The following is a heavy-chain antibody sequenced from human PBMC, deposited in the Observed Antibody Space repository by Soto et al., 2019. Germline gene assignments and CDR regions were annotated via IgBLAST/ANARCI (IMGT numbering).Heavy chain of an antibody. J-gene: IGHJ3*01. D-gene: IGHD1-26*01. V-gene: IGHV3-15*01. CDR2: IKSKIDGGTR. CDR1: GFTFTNAW. Sequence: PGGSLRLSCAGSGFTFTNAWMSWVRQAPGKGLEWVGRIKSKIDGGTRDYAAPVKGRFTISRDDSQNTLYLQMNSLKTEDTAVYYCTTDNRWEPRSGAFDFWGRGTMVTVSS. CDR3: TTDNRWEPRSGAFDF.